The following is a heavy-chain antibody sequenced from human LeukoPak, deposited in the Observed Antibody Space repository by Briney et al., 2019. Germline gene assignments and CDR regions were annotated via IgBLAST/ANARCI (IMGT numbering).Heavy chain of an antibody. CDR2: SCAYNGNT. V-gene: IGHV1-18*01. CDR1: GYTFTSYG. D-gene: IGHD3-22*01. J-gene: IGHJ4*02. Sequence: GASVKVSCKASGYTFTSYGISSVRQAPGQGLEWMGWSCAYNGNTNYAQKLQGRVTMTTDTSTSTAYMELRSLRSDDTAVYYCSIDTPSDYYDSSGGFDYWGQGTLVTVSS. CDR3: SIDTPSDYYDSSGGFDY.